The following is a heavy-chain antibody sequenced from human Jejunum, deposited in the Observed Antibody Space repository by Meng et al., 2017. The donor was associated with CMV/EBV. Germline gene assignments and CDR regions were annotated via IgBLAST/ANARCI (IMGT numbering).Heavy chain of an antibody. CDR2: IYTSGST. CDR1: AGPISGYY. Sequence: GRLQESGPGLVKSSETLSLTCLVSAGPISGYYWSWIRQPAGKGLEWIGRIYTSGSTHYNPSLKSRLTMSVDLAKNQISLKLSSVTAADTAVYYCARESGSYYWFDPWGQGTLVTVSS. CDR3: ARESGSYYWFDP. D-gene: IGHD1-26*01. V-gene: IGHV4-4*07. J-gene: IGHJ5*02.